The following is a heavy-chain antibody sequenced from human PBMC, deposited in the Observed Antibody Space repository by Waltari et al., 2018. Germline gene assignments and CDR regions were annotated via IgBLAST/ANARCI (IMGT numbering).Heavy chain of an antibody. CDR2: ISSSSSTI. Sequence: EVQLVESGGGLVQPGGSLRLSCAASGFTFSSYSMNWVRQAPGKGLEWVSYISSSSSTIYYADSVKGRFTSSRDNAKNSLYLQMNSLRAEDTAVYYCARDGDYYDSSGYYHYFDYWGQGTLVTVSS. CDR1: GFTFSSYS. CDR3: ARDGDYYDSSGYYHYFDY. D-gene: IGHD3-22*01. V-gene: IGHV3-48*04. J-gene: IGHJ4*02.